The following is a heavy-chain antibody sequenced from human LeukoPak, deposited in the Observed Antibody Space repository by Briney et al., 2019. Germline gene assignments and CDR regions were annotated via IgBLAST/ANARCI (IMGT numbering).Heavy chain of an antibody. CDR1: GFTFSSYW. J-gene: IGHJ4*02. Sequence: HAGGSLRLSCAASGFTFSSYWMSWVRQAPGKGLEWVANIQQDGSEKYYVDSVKGRFTISRDNAKNSLYLQMNSLRVEDTAVYYCARDKVVGATYFDDWGQGTLVTVSS. V-gene: IGHV3-7*01. CDR3: ARDKVVGATYFDD. CDR2: IQQDGSEK. D-gene: IGHD1-26*01.